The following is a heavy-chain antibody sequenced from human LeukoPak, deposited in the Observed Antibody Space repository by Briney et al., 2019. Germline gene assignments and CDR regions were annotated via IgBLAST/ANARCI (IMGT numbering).Heavy chain of an antibody. CDR1: GFTVSSNY. D-gene: IGHD2-15*01. J-gene: IGHJ6*04. CDR3: ARNLYCSGGSCWYGMDV. Sequence: GGSLRLSGAASGFTVSSNYMSWVRQAPGKGLEWVSVIYSGGSTYYADSVKGRFTISRDNSKNTLYLQMNSLRAEDTAVYYCARNLYCSGGSCWYGMDVWGKGTTVTVSS. V-gene: IGHV3-53*01. CDR2: IYSGGST.